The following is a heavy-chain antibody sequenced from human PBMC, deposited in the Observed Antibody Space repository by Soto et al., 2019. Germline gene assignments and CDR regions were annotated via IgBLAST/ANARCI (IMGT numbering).Heavy chain of an antibody. J-gene: IGHJ6*02. Sequence: EVQLVESGGGLVQPGGSLRLSCAASGFTFSSYSMNWVRQAPGKGLQWISYISSSSNTIYYADSVKGRFTISRDYAKNSLYLQMNSLTDEDTAVYYCVRGVLGDKTYFWYGMDVWGQGTTVTVSS. CDR3: VRGVLGDKTYFWYGMDV. D-gene: IGHD3-16*01. CDR2: ISSSSNTI. V-gene: IGHV3-48*02. CDR1: GFTFSSYS.